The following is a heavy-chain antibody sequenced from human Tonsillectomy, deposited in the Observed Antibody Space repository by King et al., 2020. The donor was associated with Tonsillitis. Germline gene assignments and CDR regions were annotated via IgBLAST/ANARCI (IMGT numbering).Heavy chain of an antibody. CDR1: GYTFTGYY. CDR3: ARAALVGAHVDY. CDR2: INPNSGGT. J-gene: IGHJ4*02. V-gene: IGHV1-2*02. D-gene: IGHD1-26*01. Sequence: QLVQSGAEVKKPGASVKVSCKASGYTFTGYYIHWVRQAPGQGLEWVGWINPNSGGTNYAQKFQGRVTMTRDTSISTAYMELNRLRSEETAVYYCARAALVGAHVDYWGQGTLVTVSS.